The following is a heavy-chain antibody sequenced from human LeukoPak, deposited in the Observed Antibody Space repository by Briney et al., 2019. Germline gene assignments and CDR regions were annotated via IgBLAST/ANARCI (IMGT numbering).Heavy chain of an antibody. D-gene: IGHD3-3*01. CDR1: GYTFTNYG. V-gene: IGHV1-18*01. CDR2: ISAYNGNT. J-gene: IGHJ4*02. CDR3: ARGDYDFWSGYYTQTPTHPRYYFDY. Sequence: ASVKVSCKASGYTFTNYGISWVRQAPGQGLEWMGWISAYNGNTNYAQKLQGRVTMTTDTSTSTAYMELRSLRSDDTAVYYCARGDYDFWSGYYTQTPTHPRYYFDYWGQGTLVTVSS.